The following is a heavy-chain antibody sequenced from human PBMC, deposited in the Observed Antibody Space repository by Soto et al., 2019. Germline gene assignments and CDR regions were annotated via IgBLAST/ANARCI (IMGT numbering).Heavy chain of an antibody. J-gene: IGHJ4*02. CDR2: IIPILGTA. V-gene: IGHV1-69*13. CDR1: GGTFSSYA. CDR3: ARFCSGGSCYSVPDY. Sequence: SVKVSCKASGGTFSSYAISWVRQAPGQGLEWMGGIIPILGTANYAQKFQGRVTITADESTSTAYMELSSLRSEDTAVYYCARFCSGGSCYSVPDYWGQGTLLTVSS. D-gene: IGHD2-15*01.